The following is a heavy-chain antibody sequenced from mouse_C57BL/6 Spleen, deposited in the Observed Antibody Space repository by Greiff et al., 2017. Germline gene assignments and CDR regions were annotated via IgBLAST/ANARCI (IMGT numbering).Heavy chain of an antibody. J-gene: IGHJ2*01. CDR2: INPSNGGT. CDR1: GYTFTSYW. V-gene: IGHV1-53*01. CDR3: ARWGIYYDYPGYY. D-gene: IGHD2-4*01. Sequence: QVQLQQPGTELVKPGASVKLSCKASGYTFTSYWMHWVKQRPGQGLEWIGNINPSNGGTNYNEKFKSKATLTVDKSSSTAYMQLSSLTSEDAAVYYGARWGIYYDYPGYYWGQGTTLTVSS.